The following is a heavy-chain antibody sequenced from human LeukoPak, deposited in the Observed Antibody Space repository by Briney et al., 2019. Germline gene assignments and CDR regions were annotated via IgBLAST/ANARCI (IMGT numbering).Heavy chain of an antibody. CDR3: ARYGSGSPTGNYFDH. Sequence: SETLSLTCTVSGGSISSYYWSWIRQPPGKGLEWIGYIYYSGSTNYNPSLKSRVTISVDTSKNQFSLKLSSVTAADTAVYYCARYGSGSPTGNYFDHWGQGTLVTVSS. CDR1: GGSISSYY. D-gene: IGHD3-10*01. CDR2: IYYSGST. J-gene: IGHJ4*02. V-gene: IGHV4-59*01.